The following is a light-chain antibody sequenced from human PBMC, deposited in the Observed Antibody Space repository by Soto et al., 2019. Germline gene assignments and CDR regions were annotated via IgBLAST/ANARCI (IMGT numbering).Light chain of an antibody. V-gene: IGKV3-11*01. CDR3: QQRSNWPLT. Sequence: IALSPSPANMSLSPGDRAPLSCRACQCLGNYLAWYQQKPGQAPRLLIFDAANRATGIPARCSGSGSSTDHTLTISSREPEDFAVYFCQQRSNWPLTFGGGTKVDIK. CDR1: QCLGNY. J-gene: IGKJ4*01. CDR2: DAA.